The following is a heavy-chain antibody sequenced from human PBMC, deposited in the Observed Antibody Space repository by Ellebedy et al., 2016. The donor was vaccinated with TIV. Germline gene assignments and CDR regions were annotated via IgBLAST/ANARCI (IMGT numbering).Heavy chain of an antibody. Sequence: MPSETLSLSCTFAGGSFSSYYWSWIRQPAGKGLEWIAYISYSWRTNYNPSLKSRVTISIDTSKNQFSLKLNSVTAADTAFYFCGGGGDGAMAIDYWGQGTLVTVSS. CDR3: GGGGDGAMAIDY. D-gene: IGHD5-18*01. V-gene: IGHV4-59*01. CDR2: ISYSWRT. J-gene: IGHJ4*02. CDR1: GGSFSSYY.